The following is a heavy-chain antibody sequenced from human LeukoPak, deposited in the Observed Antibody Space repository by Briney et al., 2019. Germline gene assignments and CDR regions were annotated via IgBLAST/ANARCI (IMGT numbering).Heavy chain of an antibody. CDR3: AKDYGSGSGFDY. CDR2: ISWNSGSI. J-gene: IGHJ4*02. Sequence: GGSLRLSCAASGFTFDDYAMHWVRQAPGKGLEWVSAISWNSGSIGYADSVKGRFTISRDNAKNSLYLQMNSLRVEDTALYYCAKDYGSGSGFDYWGQGTLVTVSS. D-gene: IGHD3-10*01. V-gene: IGHV3-9*01. CDR1: GFTFDDYA.